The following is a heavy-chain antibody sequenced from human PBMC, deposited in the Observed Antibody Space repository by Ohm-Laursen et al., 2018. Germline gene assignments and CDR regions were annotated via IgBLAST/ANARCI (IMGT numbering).Heavy chain of an antibody. CDR2: IYHSGST. Sequence: SETLSLTCTVSGGSINSYYWSWIRQPPGKGLEWIGYIYHSGSTTYNSSLKSRVTISVDKSTNRFSLKLSSVTAADTAVYYCARAMHNEYYGMDVWGQGTTVTVSS. D-gene: IGHD2-2*01. J-gene: IGHJ6*02. CDR1: GGSINSYY. V-gene: IGHV4-59*12. CDR3: ARAMHNEYYGMDV.